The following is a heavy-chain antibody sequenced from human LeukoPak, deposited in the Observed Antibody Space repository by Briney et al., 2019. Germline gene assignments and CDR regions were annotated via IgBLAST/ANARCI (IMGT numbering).Heavy chain of an antibody. D-gene: IGHD4-23*01. J-gene: IGHJ4*02. CDR3: ARKGGDNSGLFDY. CDR2: ISIRGST. Sequence: SETLSLTCTVSGGSITSHWGWIRQPPGKGLECIGYISIRGSTNYNPSLKSRVTISVDTSKNQFSLKLSSMTAADTAVYYCARKGGDNSGLFDYWGQGSLVIVSS. CDR1: GGSITSH. V-gene: IGHV4-4*09.